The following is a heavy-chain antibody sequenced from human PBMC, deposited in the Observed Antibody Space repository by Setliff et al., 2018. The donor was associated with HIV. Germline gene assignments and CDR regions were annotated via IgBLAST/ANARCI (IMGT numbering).Heavy chain of an antibody. V-gene: IGHV4-39*02. CDR3: AREGMIMWGLTYFDP. CDR2: IYYSGST. D-gene: IGHD3-22*01. CDR1: GGSISSTNYY. J-gene: IGHJ5*02. Sequence: SETLSLTCTVSGGSISSTNYYWGWIRQPPGKGLEWIGTIYYSGSTYYNPSLESRVTLSVDTSKNQFSLHLNSVTPEDTAVYYCAREGMIMWGLTYFDPWGQGTLVTVSS.